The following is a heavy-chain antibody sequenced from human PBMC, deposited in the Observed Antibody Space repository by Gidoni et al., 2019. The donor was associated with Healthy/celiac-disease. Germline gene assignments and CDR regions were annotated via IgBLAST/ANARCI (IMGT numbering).Heavy chain of an antibody. J-gene: IGHJ4*02. CDR3: ARHLAAAGYFDY. D-gene: IGHD6-13*01. Sequence: QLQLQESGPGLVKPSETLSLTCTVSGGSISSSSYYWGWTRQPPGKGLEWIGSIYYSGSTYYNPSLKSRVTISVDTSKNQFSLKLSSVTAADTAVYYCARHLAAAGYFDYWGQGTLVTVSS. CDR2: IYYSGST. CDR1: GGSISSSSYY. V-gene: IGHV4-39*01.